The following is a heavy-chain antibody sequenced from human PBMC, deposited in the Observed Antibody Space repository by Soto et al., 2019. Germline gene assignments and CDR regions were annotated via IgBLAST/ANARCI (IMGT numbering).Heavy chain of an antibody. CDR1: GGSISSSGYY. CDR2: IHYSGST. D-gene: IGHD1-26*01. Sequence: PSETLSLTCTASGGSISSSGYYWSWMRQHPGKGLEWIGYIHYSGSTYYNPSLKSRVTISVDTSNNQFSLKLSSVTAADTAVYYCARSRGTGTYNNDFQPWGRGTLVTVSS. J-gene: IGHJ1*01. CDR3: ARSRGTGTYNNDFQP. V-gene: IGHV4-31*03.